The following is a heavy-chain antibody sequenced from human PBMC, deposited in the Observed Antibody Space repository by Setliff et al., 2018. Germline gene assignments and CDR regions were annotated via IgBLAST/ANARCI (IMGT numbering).Heavy chain of an antibody. V-gene: IGHV3-21*01. CDR1: VFPFSISS. D-gene: IGHD3-10*01. Sequence: PGGSLRLSCAASVFPFSISSMHWVRQAPGKGLEWVSSISDSSLHIYYRDSVKGRFTIFRDNAKDSLYLQMNSLRADDTAVYYCARPGRSNYWDSFDYWGQGTLVTVSS. J-gene: IGHJ4*02. CDR2: ISDSSLHI. CDR3: ARPGRSNYWDSFDY.